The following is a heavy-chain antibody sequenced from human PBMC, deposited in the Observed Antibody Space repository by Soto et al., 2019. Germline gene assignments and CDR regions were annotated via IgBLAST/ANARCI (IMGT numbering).Heavy chain of an antibody. CDR2: INHSGST. D-gene: IGHD6-19*01. V-gene: IGHV4-34*01. CDR1: GVSFSGYY. Sequence: SETLSLTCAVYGVSFSGYYWSWIRQPPGKGLEWIGEINHSGSTNYNPSLKSRVTMSVDTSKNQFSLKLSSVTAADTAVYYCARGTRSAKGWFDPWGQGTLVTVSS. J-gene: IGHJ5*02. CDR3: ARGTRSAKGWFDP.